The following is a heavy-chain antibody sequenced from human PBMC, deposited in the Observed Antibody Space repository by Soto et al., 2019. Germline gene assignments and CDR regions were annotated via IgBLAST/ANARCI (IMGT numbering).Heavy chain of an antibody. V-gene: IGHV5-10-1*01. D-gene: IGHD6-13*01. Sequence: PGESLKISCKGSGYSFRNNWITWVRQMPGKGLEWMGRIDPSDSYTNYSPSFQGHVTISADKSISTAYLQWSSLKASDTAMYYCARLKRQQLVPRRTQIPPVLSYYYYGMDVWGQGTTVTVSS. CDR2: IDPSDSYT. J-gene: IGHJ6*02. CDR1: GYSFRNNW. CDR3: ARLKRQQLVPRRTQIPPVLSYYYYGMDV.